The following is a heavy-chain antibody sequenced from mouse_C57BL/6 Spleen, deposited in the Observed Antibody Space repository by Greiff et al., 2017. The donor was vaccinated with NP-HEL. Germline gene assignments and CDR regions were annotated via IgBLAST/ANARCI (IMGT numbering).Heavy chain of an antibody. CDR3: AAFYYYGSSYPYYYAMDY. V-gene: IGHV1-81*01. Sequence: VQLHQSGAELARPGASVKLSCKASGYTFTSYGISWVKQRTGQGLEWIGEIYPRSGNTYYNEKFKGKATLTADKSSSTAYMELRSLTSEDSAVYFCAAFYYYGSSYPYYYAMDYWGQGTSVTVSS. CDR2: IYPRSGNT. CDR1: GYTFTSYG. J-gene: IGHJ4*01. D-gene: IGHD1-1*01.